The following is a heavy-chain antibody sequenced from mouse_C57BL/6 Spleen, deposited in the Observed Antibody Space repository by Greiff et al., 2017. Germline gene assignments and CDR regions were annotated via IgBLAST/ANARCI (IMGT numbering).Heavy chain of an antibody. J-gene: IGHJ4*01. D-gene: IGHD2-5*01. Sequence: QVQLQQPGAELVKPGASVKLSCKASGYTFTSYWMHWVKQRPGQGLEWIGMIHPNSGSTNYNEKFKSKATLTVDTSSSTAYMQLSSLTSEDSAVYYCARSYYSNYGDAMDYWGQGTSVTVSS. V-gene: IGHV1-64*01. CDR1: GYTFTSYW. CDR2: IHPNSGST. CDR3: ARSYYSNYGDAMDY.